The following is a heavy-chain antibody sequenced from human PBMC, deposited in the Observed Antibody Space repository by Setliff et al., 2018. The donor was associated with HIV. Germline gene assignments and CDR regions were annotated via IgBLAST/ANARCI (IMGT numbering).Heavy chain of an antibody. CDR2: IKQDGSEK. D-gene: IGHD6-19*01. J-gene: IGHJ5*02. V-gene: IGHV3-7*03. CDR1: GFTLSNYW. Sequence: GGSLRLSCAASGFTLSNYWRTWVRQAPGKGLEWVANIKQDGSEKYCVDSVKGRFTISRDNAKNSLYLQMNSLGAEDTAVYYCARDGYSSGWYIYSFDPWGQGTLVTVSS. CDR3: ARDGYSSGWYIYSFDP.